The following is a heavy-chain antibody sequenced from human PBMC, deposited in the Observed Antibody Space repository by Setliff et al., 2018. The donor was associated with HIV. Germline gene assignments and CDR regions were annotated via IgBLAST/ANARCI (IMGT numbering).Heavy chain of an antibody. J-gene: IGHJ4*01. CDR2: IYHTGST. CDR3: ARVQYHYVNNGDSYYFTH. Sequence: PSETLSLTCDVSGGSISSFNWWSWVRQSPGKGLEWIGEIYHTGSTNYSPSLKSRVTISVDKSMNQFSLRLNSVTAADTAVYYCARVQYHYVNNGDSYYFTHWGHGTLVTVSS. V-gene: IGHV4-4*02. D-gene: IGHD3-10*02. CDR1: GGSISSFNW.